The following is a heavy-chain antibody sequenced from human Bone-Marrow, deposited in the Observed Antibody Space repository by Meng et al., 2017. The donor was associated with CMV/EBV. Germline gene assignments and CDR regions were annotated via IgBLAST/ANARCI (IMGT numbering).Heavy chain of an antibody. CDR2: IYYSGST. Sequence: SETLSLTCTVSGGSISSSSYYWSWIRQPPGKGLEWIGYIYYSGSTNYNSSLKSRVTISVDTSKNQFSLKLSSVTAADTAVYSCARVAPQELGSGVCYFDYWGQGTLVTVSS. CDR1: GGSISSSSYY. CDR3: ARVAPQELGSGVCYFDY. D-gene: IGHD7-27*01. J-gene: IGHJ4*02. V-gene: IGHV4-61*01.